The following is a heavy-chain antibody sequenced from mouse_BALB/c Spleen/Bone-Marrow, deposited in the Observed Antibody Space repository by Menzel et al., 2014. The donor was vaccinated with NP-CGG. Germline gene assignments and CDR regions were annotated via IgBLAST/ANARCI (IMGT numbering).Heavy chain of an antibody. CDR3: ARSGFDY. CDR2: IHPNSGST. Sequence: LVESGSVLVRPGASVKLSCKASGYTFTSSWMHWAKQRPGQGLEWIGEIHPNSGSTNYNEKFKGKATLTVDTSSSTAYVDLSSLTSEDSAVYYCARSGFDYWGQGTTLTVSS. V-gene: IGHV1S130*01. D-gene: IGHD4-1*01. CDR1: GYTFTSSW. J-gene: IGHJ2*01.